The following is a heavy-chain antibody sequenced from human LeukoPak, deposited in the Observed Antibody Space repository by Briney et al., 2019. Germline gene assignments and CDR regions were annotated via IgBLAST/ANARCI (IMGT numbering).Heavy chain of an antibody. CDR3: AIRREGATRAYYFDY. CDR2: ISGSGGST. CDR1: GFTFSSYA. D-gene: IGHD1-26*01. Sequence: GESLRLSCAASGFTFSSYAMSWVRQAPGKGLEWVSAISGSGGSTYYADSVKGRFTISRDNSKNTLYLQMNSLRAEDTAVYYCAIRREGATRAYYFDYWGQGTLVTVSS. V-gene: IGHV3-23*01. J-gene: IGHJ4*02.